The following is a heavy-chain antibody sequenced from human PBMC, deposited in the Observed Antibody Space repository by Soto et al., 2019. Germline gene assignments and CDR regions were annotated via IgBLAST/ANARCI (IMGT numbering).Heavy chain of an antibody. CDR3: ARDPGYSSGWYPYYYYYGMDV. V-gene: IGHV3-53*01. D-gene: IGHD6-19*01. Sequence: PGGSLRLSCAASGFTVSSNYMSWVRQAPGKGLEWVSVIYSGGSTYYADSVKGRFTISRDNSKNTLYLQMNSLRAEDTAVYYCARDPGYSSGWYPYYYYYGMDVWGQGTTVTVSS. J-gene: IGHJ6*02. CDR2: IYSGGST. CDR1: GFTVSSNY.